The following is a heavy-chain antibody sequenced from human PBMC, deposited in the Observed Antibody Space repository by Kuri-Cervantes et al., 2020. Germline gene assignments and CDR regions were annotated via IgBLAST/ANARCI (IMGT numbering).Heavy chain of an antibody. V-gene: IGHV1-2*02. CDR1: GYTFTSYG. Sequence: ASVKVSCKASGYTFTSYGISWVRQAPGQGLEWMGWINPNSGGTNYAQKFQGRVTMTRDTSISAAYMELSRLRYDDTAVYYCARAPDYGDLNWFDPWGQGTLVTVSS. CDR3: ARAPDYGDLNWFDP. CDR2: INPNSGGT. J-gene: IGHJ5*02. D-gene: IGHD4-17*01.